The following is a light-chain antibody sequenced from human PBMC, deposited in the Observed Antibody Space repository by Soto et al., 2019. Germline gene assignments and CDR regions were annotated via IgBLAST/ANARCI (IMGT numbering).Light chain of an antibody. J-gene: IGLJ1*01. CDR2: EVN. Sequence: QAVLTQPPCATGSPGQAVTISYTGTSSDVGGYNYVSWFQQHPGKAPKLMIYEVNKRPSGVPDRFSGSKSGNTASLTVSGLQADDEADYYCSSYAGSNNYVFGSGTKVTIL. CDR1: SSDVGGYNY. V-gene: IGLV2-8*01. CDR3: SSYAGSNNYV.